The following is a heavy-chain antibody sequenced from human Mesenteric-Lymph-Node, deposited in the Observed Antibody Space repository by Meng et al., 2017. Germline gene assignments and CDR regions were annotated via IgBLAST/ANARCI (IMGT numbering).Heavy chain of an antibody. Sequence: GESLKISCKGSGYSFTSYWIGWVRQMPGKGLEWMGIIYPGDSDTRYSPSFQGQVTISADKSISTAYLQWSSLKASDTAMYYCARRASRYYGSGSYRNWFDPWGQGTLVTVS. J-gene: IGHJ5*02. CDR2: IYPGDSDT. CDR1: GYSFTSYW. CDR3: ARRASRYYGSGSYRNWFDP. D-gene: IGHD3-10*01. V-gene: IGHV5-51*01.